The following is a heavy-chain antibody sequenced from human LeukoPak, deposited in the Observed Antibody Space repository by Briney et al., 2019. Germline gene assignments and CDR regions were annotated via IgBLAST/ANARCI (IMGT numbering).Heavy chain of an antibody. D-gene: IGHD4-17*01. CDR3: ARDQYGDFWDFDY. CDR1: GFTFSSYA. V-gene: IGHV3-30-3*01. Sequence: GGSLRLSCAASGFTFSSYAMSWVRQAPGKGLEWVAVISYDGNNKYYADSVKGRFTISRDNSKNTLYLQMNSLRAEDTAVYYCARDQYGDFWDFDYWGQGTLVTVSS. CDR2: ISYDGNNK. J-gene: IGHJ4*02.